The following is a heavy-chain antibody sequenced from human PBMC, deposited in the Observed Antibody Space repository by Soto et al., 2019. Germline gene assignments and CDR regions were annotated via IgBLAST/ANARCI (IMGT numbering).Heavy chain of an antibody. CDR3: AKDQGSSWYSSYYYYYGMDV. CDR2: MSNDGSNK. V-gene: IGHV3-30*18. Sequence: HPGGSLRLSCAASGFTFSNYVMHWVRQAPGKGLEWVAVMSNDGSNKRYAGAVKDRFTISRDNSKNTLYLQMYGLRVEDTAVYYCAKDQGSSWYSSYYYYYGMDVWGQGTTVTVSS. J-gene: IGHJ6*02. D-gene: IGHD6-13*01. CDR1: GFTFSNYV.